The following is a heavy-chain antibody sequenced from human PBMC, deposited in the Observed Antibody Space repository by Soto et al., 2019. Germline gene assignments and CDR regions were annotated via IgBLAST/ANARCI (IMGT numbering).Heavy chain of an antibody. CDR2: ISGSGSNK. Sequence: GGSLRLSCAASGFTFSSYAMSWVRQAPGKGLEWVSAISGSGSNKYYADSVKGRFTISRDNSKNTLYLQMNSLRAEDTDVYYCAKDHAGGNDYWGQGTLVTVS. J-gene: IGHJ4*02. D-gene: IGHD2-15*01. CDR3: AKDHAGGNDY. CDR1: GFTFSSYA. V-gene: IGHV3-23*01.